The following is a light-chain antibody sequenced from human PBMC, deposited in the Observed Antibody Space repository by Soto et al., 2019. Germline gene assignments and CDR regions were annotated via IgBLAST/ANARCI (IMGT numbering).Light chain of an antibody. V-gene: IGLV1-51*01. Sequence: QSVLTQPPSVSAAPGQKVTISCSGSSSNIGNNYVSWYQQLPGTAPKLLLYDNNKRPSRIPDRFSGSKSGTSATLGITGLQTGDEADYYCGTWDSSLSAVVFGGGTKLTVL. J-gene: IGLJ2*01. CDR2: DNN. CDR3: GTWDSSLSAVV. CDR1: SSNIGNNY.